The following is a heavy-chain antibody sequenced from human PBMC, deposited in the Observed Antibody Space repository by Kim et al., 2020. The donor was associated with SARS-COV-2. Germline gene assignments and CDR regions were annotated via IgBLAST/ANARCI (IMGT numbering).Heavy chain of an antibody. CDR2: INHSGST. Sequence: SETLSPTCAVYGGSFSGYYWSWIRQPPGKGLEWIGEINHSGSTNYNPSLKSRVTISVDTSKNQFSLKLSSVTAADTAVYYCARGRGGLRRAFVHYYYGMDVWGQGTTVTVSS. V-gene: IGHV4-34*01. CDR1: GGSFSGYY. CDR3: ARGRGGLRRAFVHYYYGMDV. J-gene: IGHJ6*02. D-gene: IGHD4-17*01.